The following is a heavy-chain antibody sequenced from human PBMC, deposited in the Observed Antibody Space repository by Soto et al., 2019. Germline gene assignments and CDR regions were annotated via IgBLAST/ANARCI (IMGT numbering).Heavy chain of an antibody. CDR3: AKAGDWNYVYDF. CDR1: GFTFSHYR. V-gene: IGHV3-74*01. Sequence: GGSLRLSCAASGFTFSHYRIHWVRQAPGKGLVWVSRVNSDGSSTNYADAVKGRFTISRDNSKNMAYLQMNNLTVEDTGVYYCAKAGDWNYVYDFWGQGTLVTVSS. D-gene: IGHD1-7*01. J-gene: IGHJ4*02. CDR2: VNSDGSST.